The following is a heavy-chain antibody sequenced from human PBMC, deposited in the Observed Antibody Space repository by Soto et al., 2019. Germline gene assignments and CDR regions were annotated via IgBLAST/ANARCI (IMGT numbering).Heavy chain of an antibody. CDR3: AKDLDVVVVVTATRGLDV. Sequence: QVQLVESGGGVVQPGRSLRLSCAASGFTFDNYGLHWVRQAPGKGLEWVAVISYDGSKKLYVDSVTGRFTISRDNSKNTLYLQMNTLRVEDTAVYYCAKDLDVVVVVTATRGLDVWGQGTTVTVSS. J-gene: IGHJ6*02. CDR1: GFTFDNYG. CDR2: ISYDGSKK. V-gene: IGHV3-30*18. D-gene: IGHD2-15*01.